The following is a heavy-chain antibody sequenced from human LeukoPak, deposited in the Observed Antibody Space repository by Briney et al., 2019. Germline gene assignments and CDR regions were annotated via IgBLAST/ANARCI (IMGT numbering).Heavy chain of an antibody. D-gene: IGHD2-2*01. CDR1: GFTFSSYG. J-gene: IGHJ4*02. V-gene: IGHV3-21*01. Sequence: PGRSLRLSCAASGFTFSSYGMHWVRQAPGKGLEWVSSISSSSSYIYYADSVKGRFTISRDNAKNSLYLQMNSLRAEDTAVYYCARDLGQLPYFDYWGQGTLVTVSS. CDR3: ARDLGQLPYFDY. CDR2: ISSSSSYI.